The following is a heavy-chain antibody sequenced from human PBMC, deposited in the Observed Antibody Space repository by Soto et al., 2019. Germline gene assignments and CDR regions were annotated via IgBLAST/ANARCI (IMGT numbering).Heavy chain of an antibody. CDR2: INPNNGVT. CDR3: AKDSYYDILTGYSRNGFDF. J-gene: IGHJ3*01. CDR1: GYTFTGYY. V-gene: IGHV1-2*02. D-gene: IGHD3-9*01. Sequence: ASVKVSCKASGYTFTGYYIHWVRQAPGQGLEWMGWINPNNGVTNYAQKFQGRVTMTRDTSITTAYSELSRLRSDDTAVYYCAKDSYYDILTGYSRNGFDFWGQGTKVTVS.